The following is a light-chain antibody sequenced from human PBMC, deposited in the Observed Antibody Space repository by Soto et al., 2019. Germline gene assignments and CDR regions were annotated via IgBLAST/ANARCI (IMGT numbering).Light chain of an antibody. V-gene: IGKV1-5*01. CDR2: GAS. J-gene: IGKJ1*01. Sequence: DIQMTQSPSTLSASVGERATITCRASQSISTYLAWYQQKPGKAPNLLIYGASSLDRGVPSRFSGSGSGTEFTLTINSLQPDDFAAYFCQHYSSYSGAFGQGTKVEIK. CDR3: QHYSSYSGA. CDR1: QSISTY.